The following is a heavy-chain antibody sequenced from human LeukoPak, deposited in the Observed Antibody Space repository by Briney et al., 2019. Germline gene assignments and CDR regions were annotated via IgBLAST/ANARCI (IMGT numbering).Heavy chain of an antibody. CDR2: IYTSGST. CDR3: ARSRGYYYDSSDAFDI. D-gene: IGHD3-22*01. CDR1: GGSISSYY. V-gene: IGHV4-4*07. J-gene: IGHJ3*02. Sequence: SETLSLTCTVSGGSISSYYWSWIRQPAGKGLEWIGRIYTSGSTNYNPSLKSRVTMSVDTSKNQFSLKLSSVTDADTAVYYCARSRGYYYDSSDAFDIWGQGTMVTVSS.